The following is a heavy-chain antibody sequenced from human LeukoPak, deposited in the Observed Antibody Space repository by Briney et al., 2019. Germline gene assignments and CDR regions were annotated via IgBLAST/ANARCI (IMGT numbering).Heavy chain of an antibody. CDR1: RFTFSSYA. CDR3: ANSATVAGTRVFDY. CDR2: ISGSGGST. D-gene: IGHD6-19*01. Sequence: GGSLRLSCAASRFTFSSYAMSWVRQAPGKGLEWVSAISGSGGSTYYADSLKGRFTISRDNSKNTLYLQMNSLRAEDTAVYYCANSATVAGTRVFDYWGQGTLVTVSS. J-gene: IGHJ4*02. V-gene: IGHV3-23*01.